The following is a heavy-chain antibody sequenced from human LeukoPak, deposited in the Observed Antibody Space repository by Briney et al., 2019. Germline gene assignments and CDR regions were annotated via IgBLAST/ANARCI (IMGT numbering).Heavy chain of an antibody. Sequence: SETLSLTCTVSGGSISSSSYYWGWIRQPPGKGLEWIGSIYYSGSTYYNPSLKSRVTISVDTSKNQFSLKLSSVTAADTAVYYCARQDLYGSPLYFDYWGQGTLVAVSS. D-gene: IGHD3-10*01. CDR1: GGSISSSSYY. V-gene: IGHV4-39*01. CDR3: ARQDLYGSPLYFDY. J-gene: IGHJ4*02. CDR2: IYYSGST.